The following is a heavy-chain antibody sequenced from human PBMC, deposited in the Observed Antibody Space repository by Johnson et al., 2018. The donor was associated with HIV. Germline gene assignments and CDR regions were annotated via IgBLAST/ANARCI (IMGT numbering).Heavy chain of an antibody. J-gene: IGHJ3*02. D-gene: IGHD2-15*01. CDR2: ITTKTEGGTT. V-gene: IGHV3-15*01. Sequence: VQLVESGGGVERPGESLRLSCVGSGFTFSDVWMTWVRQAPGRGLEWLGRITTKTEGGTTDYAAPVKGRFTISSDDSINTVYLQRNSLKSEDMAVYYCTTGDCSGGSCHAFDIWGQGTMVTVSS. CDR3: TTGDCSGGSCHAFDI. CDR1: GFTFSDVW.